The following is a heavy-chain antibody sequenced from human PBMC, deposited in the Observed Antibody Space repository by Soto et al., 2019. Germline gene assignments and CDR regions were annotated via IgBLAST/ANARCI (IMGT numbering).Heavy chain of an antibody. CDR1: GGSISSGDYY. Sequence: SETLSLTCTVSGGSISSGDYYWSWIRQPPGKGLEWIGYIYYSGSTYYNPSLKSRVTISVDTSKNQFSLKLSSVTAADTAVYYCARDSAVDYYDSSGYYWYFDYWGQGTLVTVSS. D-gene: IGHD3-22*01. CDR2: IYYSGST. CDR3: ARDSAVDYYDSSGYYWYFDY. V-gene: IGHV4-30-4*01. J-gene: IGHJ4*02.